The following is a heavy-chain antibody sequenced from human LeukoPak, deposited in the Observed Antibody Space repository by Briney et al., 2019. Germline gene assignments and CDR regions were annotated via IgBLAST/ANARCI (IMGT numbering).Heavy chain of an antibody. V-gene: IGHV1-2*02. CDR1: GYTFTDYY. J-gene: IGHJ4*02. D-gene: IGHD5-18*01. CDR2: INPNSGGT. Sequence: ASVKVSCMASGYTFTDYYMHWVRQAPGQGLEWMGWINPNSGGTNYAQKFQGRVTMTRDTSISTAYMELSRLRSDDTAVYYCAREYNYGYEYWGQGTLVTVSS. CDR3: AREYNYGYEY.